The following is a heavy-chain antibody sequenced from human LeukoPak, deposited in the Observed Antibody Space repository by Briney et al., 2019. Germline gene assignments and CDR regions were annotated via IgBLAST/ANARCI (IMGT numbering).Heavy chain of an antibody. D-gene: IGHD3-3*01. CDR2: IKLDGSEK. CDR1: GFTFGKYW. CDR3: ARDQYDTWSRRGNFDS. J-gene: IGHJ4*02. Sequence: GGSLRLSCVASGFTFGKYWMSWVRQAPGKGLEWVANIKLDGSEKNYVHSVKGRFTISRDNTKNSLYLQMNSLRAEDTVVFYCARDQYDTWSRRGNFDSWGQGTLVIVSS. V-gene: IGHV3-7*03.